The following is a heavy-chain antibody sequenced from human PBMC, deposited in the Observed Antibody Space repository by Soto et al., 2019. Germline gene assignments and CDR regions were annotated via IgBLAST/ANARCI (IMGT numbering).Heavy chain of an antibody. D-gene: IGHD5-18*01. J-gene: IGHJ4*02. CDR3: ARAASYGYYFDY. V-gene: IGHV4-30-4*01. Sequence: SETLSLTCTVSGGSISSGDYYWSWIRQPPGKGLEWIGYIYYSGSTYYNPSLKSRVTISVDTSKNQFSLKLSSVTAADTAVYYCARAASYGYYFDYWGQGTLVTVSS. CDR1: GGSISSGDYY. CDR2: IYYSGST.